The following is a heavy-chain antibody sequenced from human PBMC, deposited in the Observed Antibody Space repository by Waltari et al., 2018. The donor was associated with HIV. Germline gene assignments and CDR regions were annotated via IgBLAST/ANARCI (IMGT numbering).Heavy chain of an antibody. CDR2: LKSKADGGTT. D-gene: IGHD2-15*01. Sequence: EVQLVASGGDLVKPGGSLRLSCAGSGFTFNNAWMNWVRQAPGKGLEWVGRLKSKADGGTTDYAAPVKGRFIVSRDDSKNTLYLQMNSLKTDDTAVYYCTTFTAAGAFDIWGQGTMVTVSS. J-gene: IGHJ3*02. V-gene: IGHV3-15*01. CDR3: TTFTAAGAFDI. CDR1: GFTFNNAW.